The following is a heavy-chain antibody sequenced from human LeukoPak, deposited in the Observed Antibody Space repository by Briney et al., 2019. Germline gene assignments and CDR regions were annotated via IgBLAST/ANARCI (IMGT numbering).Heavy chain of an antibody. Sequence: SETLSLTCSVSGGSINSYYWSWIRQPPGKGLEWIGYIYYSGATKYNPSLKSRVTISVDTSKNQFSVRLTSVTAADTAVYYCARHFVSYDSTSWFNPWGQGTLVTVSS. CDR1: GGSINSYY. CDR2: IYYSGAT. V-gene: IGHV4-59*08. CDR3: ARHFVSYDSTSWFNP. J-gene: IGHJ5*02. D-gene: IGHD3-22*01.